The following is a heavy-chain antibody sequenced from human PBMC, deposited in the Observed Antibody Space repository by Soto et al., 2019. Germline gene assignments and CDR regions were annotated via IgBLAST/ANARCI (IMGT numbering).Heavy chain of an antibody. CDR2: ISAYNGNT. CDR1: GYTFTSYG. J-gene: IGHJ4*02. Sequence: ASVKVSCKASGYTFTSYGISWVRQAPGQGLEWMGWISAYNGNTNYAQKLQGRVTMTTDTSTSTAYMELRSLRSDDTAVYYCARTYCRSGSYYFDYWGQGTLVTVSS. V-gene: IGHV1-18*01. CDR3: ARTYCRSGSYYFDY. D-gene: IGHD3-10*01.